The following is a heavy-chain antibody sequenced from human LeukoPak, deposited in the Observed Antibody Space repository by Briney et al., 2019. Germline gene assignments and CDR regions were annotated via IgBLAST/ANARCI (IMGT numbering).Heavy chain of an antibody. Sequence: GASVKVSCKVSGYTLTELSMHWVRQAPGKGLEWMGGFDPGNGETIYAQKFQGRVTMTEDTSTDTAYMELSSLRSEDTAVYYCATAGYYYGSGSFFDYWGKGTLVTVSS. CDR1: GYTLTELS. V-gene: IGHV1-24*01. CDR3: ATAGYYYGSGSFFDY. J-gene: IGHJ4*02. CDR2: FDPGNGET. D-gene: IGHD3-10*01.